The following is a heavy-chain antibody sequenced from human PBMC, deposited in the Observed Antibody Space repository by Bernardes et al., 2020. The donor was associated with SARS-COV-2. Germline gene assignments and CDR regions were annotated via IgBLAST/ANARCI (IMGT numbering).Heavy chain of an antibody. CDR2: IYYSGST. V-gene: IGHV4-59*01. J-gene: IGHJ6*02. D-gene: IGHD2-15*01. Sequence: SETLSLRCTVSGGSISSYYWSWIRQPPGKGLEWIGYIYYSGSTNYNPSLKSRVTISVDTSKNQFSLKLSSVTAADTAVYYCARAHCSGGSCYLTRGSYGMDVWGQGTTVTVSS. CDR3: ARAHCSGGSCYLTRGSYGMDV. CDR1: GGSISSYY.